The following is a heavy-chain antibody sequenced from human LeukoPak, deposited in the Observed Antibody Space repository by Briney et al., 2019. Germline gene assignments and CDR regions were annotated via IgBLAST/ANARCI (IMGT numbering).Heavy chain of an antibody. J-gene: IGHJ4*02. Sequence: RGSLRLSCAASGFTFSSYSMNWVRQAPGKGLEWVSSISSSSRYIYYADSVKGRFAISRDNAKNTLYLQMNSLRADDTAVYYCARGICSGIGCYPRAPFDYWGQGTLVTVSS. V-gene: IGHV3-21*01. CDR2: ISSSSRYI. CDR3: ARGICSGIGCYPRAPFDY. CDR1: GFTFSSYS. D-gene: IGHD2-15*01.